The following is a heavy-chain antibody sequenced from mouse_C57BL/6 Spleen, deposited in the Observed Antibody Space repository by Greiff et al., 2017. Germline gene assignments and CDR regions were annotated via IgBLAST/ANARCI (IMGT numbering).Heavy chain of an antibody. CDR2: IHPNSGST. V-gene: IGHV1-64*01. D-gene: IGHD1-1*01. CDR1: GYTFTSYW. Sequence: QVQLQQPGAELVKPGASVKLSCKASGYTFTSYWMHWVKQRPGQGLEWIGMIHPNSGSTNYNEKFKSKATLTVDKSSSTAYMQLSSLTSEDSAVYYYARDYDGSSHWYFDVWGTGTTVTVSS. CDR3: ARDYDGSSHWYFDV. J-gene: IGHJ1*03.